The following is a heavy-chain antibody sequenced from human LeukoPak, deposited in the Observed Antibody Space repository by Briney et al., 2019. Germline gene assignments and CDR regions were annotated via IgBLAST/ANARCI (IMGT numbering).Heavy chain of an antibody. D-gene: IGHD6-19*01. CDR3: VTYTSGWYRNY. CDR2: IYYSGST. V-gene: IGHV4-39*07. CDR1: GGSISSSSYY. J-gene: IGHJ4*02. Sequence: PSETLSLTCTVSGGSISSSSYYWGWIRQPPGKGLEWIGSIYYSGSTYYNPSLKSRVTISVDTSKNQFSLKVNSVTAADTAAYFCVTYTSGWYRNYWGQGTLVTVSS.